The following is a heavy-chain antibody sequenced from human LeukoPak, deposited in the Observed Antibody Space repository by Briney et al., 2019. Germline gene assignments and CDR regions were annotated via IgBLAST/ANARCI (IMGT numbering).Heavy chain of an antibody. V-gene: IGHV3-21*01. CDR3: ARLDYSSGWGLDY. Sequence: PGGSLRLSCAASGFTFSSYSMNWVRQAPGKGLEWVSSISSSSSYIYYADSVKGRFTISRDNAKNSLYLQMNSLRAEDTAVYYCARLDYSSGWGLDYWGQGTLVTVSS. CDR1: GFTFSSYS. J-gene: IGHJ4*02. D-gene: IGHD6-19*01. CDR2: ISSSSSYI.